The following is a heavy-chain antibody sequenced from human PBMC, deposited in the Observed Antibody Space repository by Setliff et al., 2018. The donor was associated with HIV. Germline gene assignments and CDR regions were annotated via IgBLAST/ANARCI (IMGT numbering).Heavy chain of an antibody. V-gene: IGHV4-38-2*02. D-gene: IGHD2-2*01. CDR1: GYSISSGYY. J-gene: IGHJ3*02. CDR2: IYHSGST. Sequence: PSETLSLTCTVSGYSISSGYYWGWIRQPPGKGLEWIGSIYHSGSTYYNPSLMSRVTISVDTSKNQFSLKLSSVTAADTAVYYCARDPRSPVGAFDIWGQGTMVTVSS. CDR3: ARDPRSPVGAFDI.